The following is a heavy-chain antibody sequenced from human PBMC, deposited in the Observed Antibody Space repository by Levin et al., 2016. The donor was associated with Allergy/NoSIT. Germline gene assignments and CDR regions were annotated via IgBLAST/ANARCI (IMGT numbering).Heavy chain of an antibody. CDR3: ARGWASGAHFDS. Sequence: GGSLRLSCAASGFTFRRFEMNWVRQAPGQGLEWISYISDTGSSIHYADSVRGRFTISRDNAEDSLFLEMNSLKVEDTAIYYCARGWASGAHFDSWGLGTRVTVSS. J-gene: IGHJ4*02. D-gene: IGHD5-12*01. CDR2: ISDTGSSI. V-gene: IGHV3-48*03. CDR1: GFTFRRFE.